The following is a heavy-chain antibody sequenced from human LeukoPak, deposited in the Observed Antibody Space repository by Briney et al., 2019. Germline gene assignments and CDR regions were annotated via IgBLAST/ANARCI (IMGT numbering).Heavy chain of an antibody. CDR1: GFTFDDYA. CDR2: ISWNSGSI. D-gene: IGHD3-22*01. J-gene: IGHJ4*02. V-gene: IGHV3-9*01. Sequence: GGSLRPSCAASGFTFDDYAMHWVRQAPGKGLEWVSGISWNSGSIGYADSVKGRFTISRDNAKNSLYLQMNSLRAEDTASYYCAKDMGYYDSGGYSALFDYWGQGTLVTVSS. CDR3: AKDMGYYDSGGYSALFDY.